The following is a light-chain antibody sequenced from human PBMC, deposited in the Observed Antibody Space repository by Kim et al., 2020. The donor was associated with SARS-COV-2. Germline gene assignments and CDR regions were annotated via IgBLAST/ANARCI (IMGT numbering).Light chain of an antibody. CDR2: ATS. CDR3: QQYDNSLYT. CDR1: QSVSSTN. Sequence: EIVLTQSPGTLSLSPGESVTLSCRATQSVSSTNLAWYHQRPGQAPRLLIYATSTRAKGIPDRFSGSGSGTDFTLTISRLEPEDFAMYYCQQYDNSLYTFGQGTKLEI. V-gene: IGKV3-20*01. J-gene: IGKJ2*01.